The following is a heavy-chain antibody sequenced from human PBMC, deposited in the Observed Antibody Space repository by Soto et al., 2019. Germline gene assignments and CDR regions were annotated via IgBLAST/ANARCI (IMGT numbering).Heavy chain of an antibody. CDR3: ARGGTSGWYGMDV. J-gene: IGHJ6*02. Sequence: SETLSLTCTVSGGSISSSSYYWGWIRQPPGKGLEWIGSIYYSGSTYYNPSLKSRVTISVDTSKNQFSLKLSSVTAADTAVYYCARGGTSGWYGMDVWGQGTTVTVSS. D-gene: IGHD6-19*01. CDR1: GGSISSSSYY. V-gene: IGHV4-39*01. CDR2: IYYSGST.